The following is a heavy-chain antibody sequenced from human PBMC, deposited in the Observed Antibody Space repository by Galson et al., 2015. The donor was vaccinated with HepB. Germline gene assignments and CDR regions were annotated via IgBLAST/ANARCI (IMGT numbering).Heavy chain of an antibody. J-gene: IGHJ5*02. CDR2: IKSKTDGGTA. CDR1: GLRFNTTW. V-gene: IGHV3-15*01. D-gene: IGHD2-8*02. CDR3: ATDVFFSTFWSWFDP. Sequence: SLRLSCAASGLRFNTTWMSWVRQTPGKGLEWIGRIKSKTDGGTADYAAPVKGRFTISRDDARNTLYLHMSRVKTDDTGVYYCATDVFFSTFWSWFDPWGQGTLVTVPS.